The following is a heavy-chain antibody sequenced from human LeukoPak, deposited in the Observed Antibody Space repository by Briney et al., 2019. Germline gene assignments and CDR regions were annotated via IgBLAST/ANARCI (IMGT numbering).Heavy chain of an antibody. D-gene: IGHD5-18*01. V-gene: IGHV1-69*06. CDR3: ARESLDTAMVIVFDY. J-gene: IGHJ4*02. CDR2: IIPIFGTA. CDR1: GGTFSSYA. Sequence: ASVKVSCKASGGTFSSYAISWVRQAPGQGLEWMGGIIPIFGTANYAQKFQGRVTITADKSTSTAYMELSSLRSEDTAVYYCARESLDTAMVIVFDYWGQGTLVTVSS.